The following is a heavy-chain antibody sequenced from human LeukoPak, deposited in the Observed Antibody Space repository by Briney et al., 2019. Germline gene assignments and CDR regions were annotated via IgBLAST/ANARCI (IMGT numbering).Heavy chain of an antibody. D-gene: IGHD3-9*01. V-gene: IGHV3-48*03. CDR3: ARVGYFAGYY. CDR2: ISSGGSTI. Sequence: PGGSLRLSCAASGFTFSSYEMNWVRQAPGKGLEWVSYISSGGSTIYYADSVRGRFTISRDNAKNSLYLQMNSLRAEDTAVYYCARVGYFAGYYWGQGTLVTVSS. J-gene: IGHJ4*02. CDR1: GFTFSSYE.